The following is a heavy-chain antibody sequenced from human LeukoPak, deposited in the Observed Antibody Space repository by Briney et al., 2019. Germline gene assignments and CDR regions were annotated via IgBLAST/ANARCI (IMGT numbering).Heavy chain of an antibody. V-gene: IGHV4-34*01. CDR2: INHSGST. J-gene: IGHJ5*02. CDR1: GGSFSGYY. Sequence: KPSETLSLTCAVYGGSFSGYYWSWIRQPPGKGLEWIGEINHSGSTNYNPSLKSRVTISVDTSKNQFSLKLSSVTAADTAVYYCARPGGGYCSSTSCYSRPDNWFDPWGQGTLVTVSS. D-gene: IGHD2-2*02. CDR3: ARPGGGYCSSTSCYSRPDNWFDP.